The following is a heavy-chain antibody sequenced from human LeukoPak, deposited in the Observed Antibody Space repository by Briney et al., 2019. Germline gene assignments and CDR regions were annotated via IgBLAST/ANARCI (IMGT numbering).Heavy chain of an antibody. J-gene: IGHJ4*02. D-gene: IGHD5-18*01. V-gene: IGHV3-23*01. CDR3: AKDRSPKRYRQTSDS. CDR2: ISVSGTTT. Sequence: GGSLRISCAASGFTFTNHGMTWVRQAPGKGLEWVAVISVSGTTTYYADSVKGRFTISRDNSKSTLFLQMNSLRVEDTAVYYCAKDRSPKRYRQTSDSWGQGTLVTVSS. CDR1: GFTFTNHG.